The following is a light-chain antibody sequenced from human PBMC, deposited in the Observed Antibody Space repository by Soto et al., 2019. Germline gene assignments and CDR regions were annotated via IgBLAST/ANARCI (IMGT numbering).Light chain of an antibody. V-gene: IGKV3-11*01. Sequence: EIVLTQSPGTLSLSPGERATLTCRASQSVSSYLAWYQPKPGKAPRPLIYDASNRATGIPARLSGSGSGTDFTLPIRSLEPEDFAVYYCQQRSNWPTFGQGTKVDIK. J-gene: IGKJ1*01. CDR1: QSVSSY. CDR2: DAS. CDR3: QQRSNWPT.